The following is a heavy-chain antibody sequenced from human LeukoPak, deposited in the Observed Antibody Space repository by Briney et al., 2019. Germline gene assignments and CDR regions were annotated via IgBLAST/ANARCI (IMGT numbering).Heavy chain of an antibody. CDR2: IYYSNNT. V-gene: IGHV4-39*01. J-gene: IGHJ4*02. CDR1: GGSISSSSAY. Sequence: SETLSLTCTVSGGSISSSSAYWGWIRQPPGKGLEWIGSIYYSNNTYYNPSLKSRVTISADTSKNQFSLTLGSVSATDTAVYYCVSPRGFSYGYFDYWGQGTLVTVSS. D-gene: IGHD5-18*01. CDR3: VSPRGFSYGYFDY.